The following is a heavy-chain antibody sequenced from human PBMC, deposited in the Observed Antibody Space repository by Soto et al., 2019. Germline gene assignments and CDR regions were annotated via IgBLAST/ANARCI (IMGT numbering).Heavy chain of an antibody. V-gene: IGHV3-30*18. CDR2: ISYDGSNK. CDR1: GFTFSSYG. CDR3: AKDGGYYYYYYGMDV. Sequence: PGGSLRLSCAASGFTFSSYGMHWVRQAPGKGLEWVAVISYDGSNKYYADSVKGRFTISRDNSKNTLYLQMNSLRAEDTAGYCCAKDGGYYYYYYGMDVWGQGTKVTVSS. J-gene: IGHJ6*02.